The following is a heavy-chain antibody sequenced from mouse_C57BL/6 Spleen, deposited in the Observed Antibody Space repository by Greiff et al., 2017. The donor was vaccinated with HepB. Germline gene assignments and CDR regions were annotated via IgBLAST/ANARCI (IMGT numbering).Heavy chain of an antibody. CDR1: GYTFTSYW. CDR2: IYPSDSET. Sequence: QVQLQQSGAELVRPGSSVKLSCKASGYTFTSYWMDWVKQRPGQGLEWIGNIYPSDSETHYNQKFKDKATLTVDKSSSTAYMQLSSLTSEDSAVYYCARGTTVVPPYAMDYWGQGTSVTVSS. V-gene: IGHV1-61*01. J-gene: IGHJ4*01. CDR3: ARGTTVVPPYAMDY. D-gene: IGHD1-1*01.